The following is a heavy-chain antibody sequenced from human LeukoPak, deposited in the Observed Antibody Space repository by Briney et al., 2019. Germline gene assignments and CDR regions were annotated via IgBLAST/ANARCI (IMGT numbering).Heavy chain of an antibody. J-gene: IGHJ6*02. D-gene: IGHD5-12*01. Sequence: SETLSLTCTVSGGSISSSSYYWGWIRQPPGKGLEWIGSIYYSGSTYYNPSLKSRVTISVDTSKNQFSLKLSSVTAADTAVYYCAREAKDYSGYDQIYYYYGMDVWGQGTTVTVSS. CDR1: GGSISSSSYY. V-gene: IGHV4-39*07. CDR3: AREAKDYSGYDQIYYYYGMDV. CDR2: IYYSGST.